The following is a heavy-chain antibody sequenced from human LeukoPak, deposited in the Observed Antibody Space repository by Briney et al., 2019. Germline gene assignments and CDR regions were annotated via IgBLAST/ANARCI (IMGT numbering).Heavy chain of an antibody. CDR2: IYYSGST. CDR1: GGSISSYY. CDR3: ARSHGVSRAFDI. Sequence: SETLSLTCTVSGGSISSYYWSWIRQPPGKGLEWIGYIYYSGSTNYNPSLKSRVTISVDTSKNQFSLKLSSVTAADTAVYYCARSHGVSRAFDIWGQGTMVTVSS. V-gene: IGHV4-59*01. J-gene: IGHJ3*02. D-gene: IGHD3-16*01.